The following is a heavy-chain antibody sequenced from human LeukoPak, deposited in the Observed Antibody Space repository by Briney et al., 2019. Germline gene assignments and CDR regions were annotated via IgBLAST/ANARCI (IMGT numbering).Heavy chain of an antibody. CDR2: IKQDGSEK. J-gene: IGHJ4*02. CDR3: AKLDTAPSRDGYSSGSFDY. V-gene: IGHV3-7*03. Sequence: GGSLRLSCAASGFTFSSYWRSWVRQAPGKGLEWVANIKQDGSEKYYVDSVKGRFTSSRDNAKNSLYLQMNSLRAEDTAVYYCAKLDTAPSRDGYSSGSFDYWGQGTLVTVSS. D-gene: IGHD5-24*01. CDR1: GFTFSSYW.